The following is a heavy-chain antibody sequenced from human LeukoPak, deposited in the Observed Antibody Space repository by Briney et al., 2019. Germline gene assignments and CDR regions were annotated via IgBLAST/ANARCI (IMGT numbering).Heavy chain of an antibody. CDR2: ISSSSSYI. V-gene: IGHV3-21*01. D-gene: IGHD3-3*01. CDR1: GFTFSSYS. Sequence: GGSLRLSCAASGFTFSSYSMNWVRQAPGKGLEWVSSISSSSSYIYYADSVKGRFTISRDNAKNSLYLQMNSLRAEDTAVYYCARLGIFGVVTNFDYWGQGTLVTVSS. CDR3: ARLGIFGVVTNFDY. J-gene: IGHJ4*02.